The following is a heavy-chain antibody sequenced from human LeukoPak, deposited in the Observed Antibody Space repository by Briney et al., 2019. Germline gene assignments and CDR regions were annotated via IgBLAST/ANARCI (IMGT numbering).Heavy chain of an antibody. CDR2: INPNSGGT. CDR1: GYTFTGYY. D-gene: IGHD5-24*01. Sequence: ASVKVSCKASGYTFTGYYMHWVRQAPGQGLEWMGWINPNSGGTNYAQKFQGRVTMTRDTSISTAYMELSRLRSDDTAVYYCARDRDGYNGEFDPWGQGTLVTVSS. V-gene: IGHV1-2*02. CDR3: ARDRDGYNGEFDP. J-gene: IGHJ5*02.